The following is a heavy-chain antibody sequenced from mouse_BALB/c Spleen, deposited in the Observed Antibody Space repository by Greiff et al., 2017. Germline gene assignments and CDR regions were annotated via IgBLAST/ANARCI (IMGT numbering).Heavy chain of an antibody. Sequence: EVQRVESGGGLVQPGGSLKLSCAASGFTFSSYTMSWVRQTPEKRLEWVAYISNGGGSTYYPDTVKGRFTISRDNAKNTLYLQMSSLKSEDTAMYYCARRYRYDEYYYAMDYWGQGTSVTVSS. V-gene: IGHV5-12-2*01. J-gene: IGHJ4*01. CDR2: ISNGGGST. CDR1: GFTFSSYT. CDR3: ARRYRYDEYYYAMDY. D-gene: IGHD2-14*01.